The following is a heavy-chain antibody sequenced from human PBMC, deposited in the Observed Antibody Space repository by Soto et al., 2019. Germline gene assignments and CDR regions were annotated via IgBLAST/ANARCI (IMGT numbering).Heavy chain of an antibody. CDR1: GGPFSSYA. CDR3: ARDDDFWSGYMDV. Sequence: GASVKLSCKSSGGPFSSYAISWVRQAPGQGLEWMGGIIPIFGTANYAQKFQGRVTITADESTSTAYMELSSLRSEDTAVYYCARDDDFWSGYMDVWGKGTTVTVSS. D-gene: IGHD3-3*01. V-gene: IGHV1-69*13. J-gene: IGHJ6*03. CDR2: IIPIFGTA.